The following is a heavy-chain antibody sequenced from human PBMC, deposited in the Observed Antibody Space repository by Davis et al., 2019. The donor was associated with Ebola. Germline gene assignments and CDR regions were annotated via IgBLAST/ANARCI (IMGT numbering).Heavy chain of an antibody. CDR1: GYSLTELS. Sequence: ASVKVSCKVSGYSLTELSIHWVRQAPGGGLEWVGTLDREDGETLSAQKFQGRVTMTEDTSTDTAYMDLTRLTSDDTAIYFCTMGGITGGFDYWGQGTLITVSS. D-gene: IGHD3-16*01. CDR3: TMGGITGGFDY. J-gene: IGHJ4*02. V-gene: IGHV1-24*01. CDR2: LDREDGET.